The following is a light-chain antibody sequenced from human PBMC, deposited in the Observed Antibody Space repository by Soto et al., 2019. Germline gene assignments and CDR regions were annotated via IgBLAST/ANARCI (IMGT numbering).Light chain of an antibody. CDR1: GSNIGSNS. J-gene: IGLJ2*01. Sequence: QSVLTQPPSVSAAPGQTVTISCSGGGSNIGSNSVSWYQQVPGTAPKLLLYDNDKRPLGIPDRFSGSKSGTSATLGITGLQTADEADYYCGTWESYLSVGVFGGGTKVTVL. V-gene: IGLV1-51*01. CDR2: DND. CDR3: GTWESYLSVGV.